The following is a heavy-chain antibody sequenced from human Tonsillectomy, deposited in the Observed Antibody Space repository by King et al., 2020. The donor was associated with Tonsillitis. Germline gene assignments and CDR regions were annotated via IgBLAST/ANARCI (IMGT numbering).Heavy chain of an antibody. V-gene: IGHV3-30*04. J-gene: IGHJ3*02. CDR3: AREKDGYIDAFDI. D-gene: IGHD5-24*01. CDR2: ISSDGRKN. CDR1: GFTFSRYT. Sequence: VQLVQSGGGVVQPGRSLRLSCAASGFTFSRYTMHWVRQAPGKGLEWVAFISSDGRKNNYADSVKGRFTISRDNSKNTLYLQMNSLRTDDTAVYYCAREKDGYIDAFDIWGQGTMVTVS.